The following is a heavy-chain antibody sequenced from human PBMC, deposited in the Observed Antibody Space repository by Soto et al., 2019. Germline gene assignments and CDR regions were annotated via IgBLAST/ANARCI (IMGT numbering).Heavy chain of an antibody. D-gene: IGHD3-22*01. J-gene: IGHJ3*02. Sequence: GSVKVSCKASGYTFTSYAMHWVRQAPGQRLEGMGWINAGNGNTKYSQKFQGRVTITRDTSASTAYMELRSLRSEDTAVYYCARDSRAYSDSRETPRAFDIWGQGTMLTL. CDR2: INAGNGNT. CDR3: ARDSRAYSDSRETPRAFDI. V-gene: IGHV1-3*01. CDR1: GYTFTSYA.